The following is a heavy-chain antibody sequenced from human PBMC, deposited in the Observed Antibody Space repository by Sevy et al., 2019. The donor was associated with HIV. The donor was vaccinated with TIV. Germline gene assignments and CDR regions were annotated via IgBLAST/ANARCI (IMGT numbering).Heavy chain of an antibody. CDR3: AKDYDFWSGYHDY. CDR2: ISGSGGTT. J-gene: IGHJ4*02. V-gene: IGHV3-23*01. D-gene: IGHD3-3*01. CDR1: GFTFSSYA. Sequence: GGSLRLSCAASGFTFSSYAMSWVRQAPGKGLEWVSAISGSGGTTYYADSVKGRFTISMDNSKNTLYLQMNSLRADDKAVYYCAKDYDFWSGYHDYWGQGTLVTVSS.